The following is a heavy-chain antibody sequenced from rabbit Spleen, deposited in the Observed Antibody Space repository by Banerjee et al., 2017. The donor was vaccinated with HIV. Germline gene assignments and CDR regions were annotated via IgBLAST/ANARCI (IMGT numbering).Heavy chain of an antibody. V-gene: IGHV1S43*01. CDR2: IYTGSGNT. D-gene: IGHD1-1*01. Sequence: QEQLVESGGGLVQPGGSLTLTCKASGFSFSGGYDMCWVRQAPGKGLEWIGCIYTGSGNTYYASWANGRFTISRSTSLNTVDLKMTSLTAADTATYFCARDLSNVHVVYVVGLNLWGPGTLVTVS. J-gene: IGHJ4*01. CDR3: ARDLSNVHVVYVVGLNL. CDR1: GFSFSGGYD.